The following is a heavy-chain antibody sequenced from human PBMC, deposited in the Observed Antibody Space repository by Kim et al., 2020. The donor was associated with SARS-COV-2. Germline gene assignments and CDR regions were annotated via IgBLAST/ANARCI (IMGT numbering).Heavy chain of an antibody. CDR1: GFIFSDYC. D-gene: IGHD1-1*01. J-gene: IGHJ1*01. Sequence: GGSLRLSCAASGFIFSDYCMSWIRQAPGKGLEWISYISSSGSTIYYADSVKGRFAISRDNARNSLYLQMNSLRAEDTAVYYCARDIIAPGSTGYFHHWGQGTLVTVSS. CDR3: ARDIIAPGSTGYFHH. V-gene: IGHV3-11*01. CDR2: ISSSGSTI.